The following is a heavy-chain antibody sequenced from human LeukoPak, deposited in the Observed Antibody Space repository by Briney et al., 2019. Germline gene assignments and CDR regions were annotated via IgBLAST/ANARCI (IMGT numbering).Heavy chain of an antibody. D-gene: IGHD1-26*01. CDR1: GGSISSGSYY. J-gene: IGHJ4*02. CDR2: IYTSGST. Sequence: SQTLSLTCTASGGSISSGSYYWSCIRQAAGKGLEWNPRIYTSGSTNYNPSLKSRRTIPVDTSKNPFSLKPSSVTAADTAVYYCARVSGSYRWFFDYWGQGTLVTVSS. CDR3: ARVSGSYRWFFDY. V-gene: IGHV4-61*02.